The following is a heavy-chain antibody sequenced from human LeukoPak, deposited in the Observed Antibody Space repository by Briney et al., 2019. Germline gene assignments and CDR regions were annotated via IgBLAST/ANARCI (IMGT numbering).Heavy chain of an antibody. D-gene: IGHD3-22*01. CDR3: ARVSGGYYYSVDY. CDR2: IYYSGST. CDR1: GGSISSGGYY. J-gene: IGHJ4*02. Sequence: SETLSLTCTVSGGSISSGGYYWSWIRQHPGKGLEWIGYIYYSGSTYYNPSLESRVTISVDTSKNQFSLKLSAVTAADTAVYYCARVSGGYYYSVDYWGQGTLVTVSS. V-gene: IGHV4-31*03.